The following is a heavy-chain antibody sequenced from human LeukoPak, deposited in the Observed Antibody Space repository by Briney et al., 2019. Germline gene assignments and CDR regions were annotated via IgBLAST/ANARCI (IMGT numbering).Heavy chain of an antibody. D-gene: IGHD6-13*01. CDR3: GRRVRYGSSWDFDY. J-gene: IGHJ4*02. Sequence: GESLKISCHCSGYTFTTFWISWVRQMPGKGLEWMGRIDPSDSYTKYSPSFQGHVTISADKSISTAYLQWSSLQASDTAMYYCGRRVRYGSSWDFDYWGQGTLVTVSS. CDR2: IDPSDSYT. V-gene: IGHV5-10-1*01. CDR1: GYTFTTFW.